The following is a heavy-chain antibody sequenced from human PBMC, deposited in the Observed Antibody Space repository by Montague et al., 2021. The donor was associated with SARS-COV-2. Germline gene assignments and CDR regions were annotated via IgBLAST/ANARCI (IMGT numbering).Heavy chain of an antibody. Sequence: SETLSLTCAVSGASISSYYWCWIRQPPGTGLEWIGFIYYSESTIYNPSPKSRSTISIDTSKNQYSLKLNSVSAADTAVYYCAGRPTPSYSSGWYLFYYAMDVWGQGTLVTVSS. J-gene: IGHJ6*02. D-gene: IGHD6-19*01. CDR2: IYYSEST. V-gene: IGHV4-59*01. CDR1: GASISSYY. CDR3: AGRPTPSYSSGWYLFYYAMDV.